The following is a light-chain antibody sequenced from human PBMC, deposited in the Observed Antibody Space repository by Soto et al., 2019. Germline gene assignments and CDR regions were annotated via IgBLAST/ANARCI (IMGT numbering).Light chain of an antibody. CDR3: QQYNNWPWT. CDR2: GAS. V-gene: IGKV3-15*01. J-gene: IGKJ1*01. CDR1: QRVSSN. Sequence: ETVMTQSPPTLSVSPGERATLSCRASQRVSSNLAWYQQKPGQAPRLLIYGASTRATGFPARFSGSGSGTDFTLTISSLQSEDFAVYYCQQYNNWPWTFGQGTKVEIK.